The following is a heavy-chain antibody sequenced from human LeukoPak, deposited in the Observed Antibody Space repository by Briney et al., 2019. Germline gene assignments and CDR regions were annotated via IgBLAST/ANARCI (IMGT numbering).Heavy chain of an antibody. CDR2: MNPNSGKT. Sequence: ASVKVSCKASGYTFTSYDINWVRQAPGQGLEWMGWMNPNSGKTVYAQKFQGRVTMTRNTSISTAYMELSSLRSEDTAVYYWARGEYSSLVWGREIYGIDVWGQGTTVTVSS. CDR1: GYTFTSYD. V-gene: IGHV1-8*02. CDR3: ARGEYSSLVWGREIYGIDV. J-gene: IGHJ6*02. D-gene: IGHD6-6*01.